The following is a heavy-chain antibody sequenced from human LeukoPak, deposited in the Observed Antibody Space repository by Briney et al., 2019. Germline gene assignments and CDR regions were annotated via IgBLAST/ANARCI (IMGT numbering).Heavy chain of an antibody. CDR1: GFTFSSYE. Sequence: GGSLRLSCAASGFTFSSYEMNWVRQAPGKGLEWVSYISSSGSTIYYADSVKGRFTISRDNAKNSLYLQMNSLRAEDTAVYYCARALRNDDAFDIWGQGTMVTVSS. J-gene: IGHJ3*02. V-gene: IGHV3-48*03. CDR2: ISSSGSTI. CDR3: ARALRNDDAFDI.